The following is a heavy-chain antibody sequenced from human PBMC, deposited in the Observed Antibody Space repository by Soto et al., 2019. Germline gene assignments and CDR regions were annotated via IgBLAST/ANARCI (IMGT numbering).Heavy chain of an antibody. Sequence: GGSLRLSCTASGFTFSSYVMSWVRQAPGKGLEWVSSITGSGDGTYYADSLKGRFTISRDNAKNSLYLQMNSLRPEDTALYYCAKDIREYSSGWTYFDYWGHGTLVTVSS. V-gene: IGHV3-23*01. J-gene: IGHJ4*01. D-gene: IGHD6-19*01. CDR1: GFTFSSYV. CDR2: ITGSGDGT. CDR3: AKDIREYSSGWTYFDY.